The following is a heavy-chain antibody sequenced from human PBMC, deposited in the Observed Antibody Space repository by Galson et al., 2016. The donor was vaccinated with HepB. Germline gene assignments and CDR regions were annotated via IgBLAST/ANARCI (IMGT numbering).Heavy chain of an antibody. Sequence: SLRLSCAASGFTFSNYFMSWVRQAPGKGLEWLANINQDGNEGYYVDSVKGRFTISRDDSKNTLYLQMNTLRVEDTALYYCAKEGSNGDCCFDYWGQGTLVTVSS. CDR1: GFTFSNYF. J-gene: IGHJ4*02. V-gene: IGHV3-7*01. D-gene: IGHD2-21*02. CDR2: INQDGNEG. CDR3: AKEGSNGDCCFDY.